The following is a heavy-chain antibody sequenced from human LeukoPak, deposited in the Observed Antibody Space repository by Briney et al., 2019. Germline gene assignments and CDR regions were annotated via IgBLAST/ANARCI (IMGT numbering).Heavy chain of an antibody. V-gene: IGHV4-59*02. J-gene: IGHJ6*03. CDR3: ARVFDSGSQAYFYYMDV. D-gene: IGHD3-10*01. CDR1: GGSVSSYY. Sequence: SETLSLTCTVSGGSVSSYYWSWIRQPPGKGLEWTGYIYYSGSTNYNPSLKSRVTISVDTSKNQFSLKLSSVTAADTAVYYCARVFDSGSQAYFYYMDVWGKGTTVTISS. CDR2: IYYSGST.